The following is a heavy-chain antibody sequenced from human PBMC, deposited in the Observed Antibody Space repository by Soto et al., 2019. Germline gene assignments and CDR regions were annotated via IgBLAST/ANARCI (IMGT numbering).Heavy chain of an antibody. D-gene: IGHD2-2*01. CDR3: AREDSIIIPAVSDF. CDR1: GFAFNNYG. Sequence: PGGSLRLSCTVSGFAFNNYGINWVRQAAGGGLEWVSSISKSDYTYYSDSVKGRFTISRDNAKNSVSLQMNTLRVEDTAVYYCAREDSIIIPAVSDFWGQGTLVTVSS. CDR2: ISKSDYT. V-gene: IGHV3-21*01. J-gene: IGHJ4*02.